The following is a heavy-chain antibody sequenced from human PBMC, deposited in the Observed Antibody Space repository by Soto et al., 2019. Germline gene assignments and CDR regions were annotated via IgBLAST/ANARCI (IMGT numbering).Heavy chain of an antibody. V-gene: IGHV4-4*02. Sequence: PSETLSLTCAVSSGSISSSNWWSWVRQPPGKGLEWIGEIYHSGSTNYNPSLKSRVTISVDKSKNQFSLKLSSVTAADTAVYYCARLVDYGGRADYWGQGTLVTVSS. J-gene: IGHJ4*02. D-gene: IGHD4-17*01. CDR2: IYHSGST. CDR3: ARLVDYGGRADY. CDR1: SGSISSSNW.